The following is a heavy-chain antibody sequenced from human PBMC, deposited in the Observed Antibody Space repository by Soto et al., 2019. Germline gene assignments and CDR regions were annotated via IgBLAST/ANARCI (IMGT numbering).Heavy chain of an antibody. CDR2: IYYSGST. CDR3: AREDLVDGSGPIDY. Sequence: SETLSLTCTVSGGSISSGGYYWSWIRQHPGKGLEWIGYIYYSGSTYYNPSLKSRATISVDTSKNQFSLKLSSVTAADTAVYYCAREDLVDGSGPIDYWGQGTLVTAPQ. CDR1: GGSISSGGYY. D-gene: IGHD5-12*01. J-gene: IGHJ4*02. V-gene: IGHV4-31*02.